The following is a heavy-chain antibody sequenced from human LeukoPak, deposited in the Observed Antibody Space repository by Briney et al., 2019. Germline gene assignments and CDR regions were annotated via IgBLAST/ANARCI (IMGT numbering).Heavy chain of an antibody. D-gene: IGHD2-2*01. CDR3: ARGFCTSTSCYGSY. CDR2: ISSSSSSI. CDR1: GFAFRSYT. V-gene: IGHV3-21*01. J-gene: IGHJ4*02. Sequence: GGSLRLSCAASGFAFRSYTMNWVRQAPGKGLEWVSSISSSSSSIYYADSVKGRFTISRDNAKKSLYLQMNSLRAEDTAMYYCARGFCTSTSCYGSYWGQGTLVTISS.